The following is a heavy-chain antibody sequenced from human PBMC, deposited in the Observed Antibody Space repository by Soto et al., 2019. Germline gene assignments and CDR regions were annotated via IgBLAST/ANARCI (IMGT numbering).Heavy chain of an antibody. CDR1: GFTLNNYK. J-gene: IGHJ4*02. CDR3: ARSDVYDYIDY. Sequence: PGGSLSLSCAVSGFTLNNYKMNWVRQAPGQGLECVSFISSRGNIIYYADSVNGRFTISRDNANNSLFLQMNSLRAEDTAVYYCARSDVYDYIDYWGQGALVTVSS. CDR2: ISSRGNII. D-gene: IGHD3-10*01. V-gene: IGHV3-48*01.